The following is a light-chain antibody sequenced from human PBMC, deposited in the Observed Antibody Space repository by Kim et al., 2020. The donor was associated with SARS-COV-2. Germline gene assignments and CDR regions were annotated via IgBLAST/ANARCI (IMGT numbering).Light chain of an antibody. Sequence: FSPGERAPLPCSASQFVTGTYIAWYQQKPGQAPRLLVLGASTRATGTPDRFSVSASGSIFTLTISRLEPEDFAFYFCQYYSASVYTFGQGTKLEIK. CDR1: QFVTGTY. V-gene: IGKV3-20*01. CDR3: QYYSASVYT. CDR2: GAS. J-gene: IGKJ2*01.